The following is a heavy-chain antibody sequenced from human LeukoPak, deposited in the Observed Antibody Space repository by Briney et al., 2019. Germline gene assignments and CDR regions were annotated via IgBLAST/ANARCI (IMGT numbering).Heavy chain of an antibody. CDR2: ISYDGSNK. V-gene: IGHV3-30*04. D-gene: IGHD4-17*01. CDR1: GFTFSSYA. Sequence: PGGSLRLSCAASGFTFSSYATHWVRQAPGKGLEWVAVISYDGSNKYYADSVKGRFTISRDNSKNTLYLQMNSLRAEDTAVYYCARTHQGVTKDFDYWGQGTLVTVSS. CDR3: ARTHQGVTKDFDY. J-gene: IGHJ4*02.